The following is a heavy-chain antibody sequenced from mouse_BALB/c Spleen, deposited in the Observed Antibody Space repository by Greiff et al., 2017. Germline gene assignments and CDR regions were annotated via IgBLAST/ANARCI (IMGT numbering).Heavy chain of an antibody. V-gene: IGHV10S3*01. CDR1: GFTFNTNA. J-gene: IGHJ4*01. CDR2: IRSKSNNYAT. CDR3: VRGGYYAMDY. Sequence: EVQLVETGGGLVQPKGSLKLSCAASGFTFNTNAMNWVRQAPGKGLEWVARIRSKSNNYATYYADSVKDRFTISRDDSQSMLYLQMNNLKTEDTAMYYCVRGGYYAMDYWGQGTSVTVSS.